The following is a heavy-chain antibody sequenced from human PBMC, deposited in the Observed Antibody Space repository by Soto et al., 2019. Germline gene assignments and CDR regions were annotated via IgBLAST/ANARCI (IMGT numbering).Heavy chain of an antibody. Sequence: GASVKVSCKASGYTFTSYYMHWVRQAPGQGLEWMGIINPSGGSTSYAQKFQGRVTMTRDTSTSTVYMELSSLRSEDTAVYYCARDGYDYVWGSYRYTYYYGMDVWGQGTTVTVSS. CDR1: GYTFTSYY. D-gene: IGHD3-16*02. V-gene: IGHV1-46*01. CDR2: INPSGGST. J-gene: IGHJ6*02. CDR3: ARDGYDYVWGSYRYTYYYGMDV.